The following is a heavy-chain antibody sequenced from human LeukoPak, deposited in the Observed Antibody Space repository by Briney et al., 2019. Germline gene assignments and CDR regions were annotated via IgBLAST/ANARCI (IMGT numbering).Heavy chain of an antibody. D-gene: IGHD6-6*01. CDR2: IIPILGIA. J-gene: IGHJ4*02. V-gene: IGHV1-69*04. CDR3: AREGYSSSSPFDY. CDR1: GGTFSSYA. Sequence: RASVKVSCKASGGTFSSYAISWVRQAPGQGLDWMGRIIPILGIANYAQKFQGRVTITADKSTSTAYMELSSLRSEDTAVYYCAREGYSSSSPFDYWGQGTLVTVSS.